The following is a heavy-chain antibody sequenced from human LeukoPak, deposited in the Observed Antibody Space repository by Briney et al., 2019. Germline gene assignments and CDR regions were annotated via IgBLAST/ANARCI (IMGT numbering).Heavy chain of an antibody. CDR2: IKSKTDGGTT. D-gene: IGHD1-20*01. V-gene: IGHV3-15*01. CDR3: TTGHNCKCVRDY. Sequence: GGSLRLSCAASGFTFSNAWMSWVRQAPGKGLEWVGRIKSKTDGGTTDYAAPVKGRFTISRDDSKNTLYLQMNSVKTEDTAGYCCTTGHNCKCVRDYWGQGTLVTVSS. J-gene: IGHJ4*02. CDR1: GFTFSNAW.